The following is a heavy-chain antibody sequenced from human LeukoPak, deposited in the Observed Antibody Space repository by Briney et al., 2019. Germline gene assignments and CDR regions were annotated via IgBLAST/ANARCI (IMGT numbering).Heavy chain of an antibody. Sequence: GGSLRLSCAASGFTFSTRWMSWVRQAPGQGLEWVANIKGDGSEKEYVDSVMGRFTISRDNAKNSLNLQMNSLRVEDTAVYYCARWEVTAPRGHGLDVWGQGTTVTVSS. V-gene: IGHV3-7*01. CDR2: IKGDGSEK. D-gene: IGHD2-21*02. CDR1: GFTFSTRW. J-gene: IGHJ6*02. CDR3: ARWEVTAPRGHGLDV.